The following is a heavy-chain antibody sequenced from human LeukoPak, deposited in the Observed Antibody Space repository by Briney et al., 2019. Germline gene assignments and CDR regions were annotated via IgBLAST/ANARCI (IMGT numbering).Heavy chain of an antibody. J-gene: IGHJ6*03. CDR1: GYSISSGYY. Sequence: SETLSLTCTVSGYSISSGYYWGWIRQPPGKGLEWIGSIYHSGSTYYNPSLKSRVTISVDTSKNQFSLKLSSVTAADTAVYYCARDRFLNYYYMDVWGKGTTVTVSS. V-gene: IGHV4-38-2*02. CDR2: IYHSGST. D-gene: IGHD3-3*01. CDR3: ARDRFLNYYYMDV.